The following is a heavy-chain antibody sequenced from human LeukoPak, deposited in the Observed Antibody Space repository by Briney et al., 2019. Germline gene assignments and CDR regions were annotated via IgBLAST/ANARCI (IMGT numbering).Heavy chain of an antibody. Sequence: PGGSLRLSCAASGFTFSSYSMNWVRQAPGKGLEWVSSISSSSSYIYYADSVKGRFTISRDNAKNSLYLQMNSLRAEDTAVYYCARGTLASGIPQDYFDYWGQGTLVTVSS. D-gene: IGHD1-14*01. CDR2: ISSSSSYI. J-gene: IGHJ4*02. CDR3: ARGTLASGIPQDYFDY. V-gene: IGHV3-21*01. CDR1: GFTFSSYS.